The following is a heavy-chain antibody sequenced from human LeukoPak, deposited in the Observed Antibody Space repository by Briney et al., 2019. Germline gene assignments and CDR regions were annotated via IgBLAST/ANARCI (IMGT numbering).Heavy chain of an antibody. CDR1: GFTFSSYW. CDR2: IKQDGSEK. V-gene: IGHV3-7*03. CDR3: AKGGTKKRWLQLVGGYYFDY. D-gene: IGHD5-24*01. J-gene: IGHJ4*02. Sequence: GGSLRLSCAASGFTFSSYWMSWVRQAPGKGLEWVANIKQDGSEKYYVDSVKGRFTISRDNAKNSLYLQMNSLRAEDTAVYYCAKGGTKKRWLQLVGGYYFDYWGQGTLVTVSS.